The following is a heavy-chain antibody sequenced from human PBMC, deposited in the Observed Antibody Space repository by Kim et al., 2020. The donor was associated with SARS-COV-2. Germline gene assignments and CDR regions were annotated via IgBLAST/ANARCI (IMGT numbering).Heavy chain of an antibody. CDR3: SRTPGFSDGYYYIDV. CDR2: IYHAGST. J-gene: IGHJ6*03. D-gene: IGHD2-15*01. Sequence: SETLSLTCAVSGASISSSNWWTWVRQPPGKGLEWFGEIYHAGSTNYNPSLKSRVTISVDKSNNHFSLQLTSVTAADTPLSYCSRTPGFSDGYYYIDVWG. V-gene: IGHV4-4*02. CDR1: GASISSSNW.